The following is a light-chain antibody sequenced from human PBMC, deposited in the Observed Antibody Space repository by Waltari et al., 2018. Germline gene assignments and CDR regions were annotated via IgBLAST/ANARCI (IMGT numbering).Light chain of an antibody. CDR1: QSVGTY. J-gene: IGKJ2*01. Sequence: EVVLTQSPATLSLSPGEGATLSCRASQSVGTYLAWFQQKPGQPPRLLIYDASNRATGIPPRFSGRGSGTYFTLTISYLEPEDFAVYYCQQRSDWLYTFGQGTKQEMK. CDR2: DAS. CDR3: QQRSDWLYT. V-gene: IGKV3-11*01.